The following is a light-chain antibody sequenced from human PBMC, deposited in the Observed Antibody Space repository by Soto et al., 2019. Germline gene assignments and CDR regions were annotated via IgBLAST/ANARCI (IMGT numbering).Light chain of an antibody. V-gene: IGKV3D-15*01. J-gene: IGKJ4*01. CDR3: QQYDDWPRLT. CDR1: QSVNIY. Sequence: EIVMTQSPATLSVSTGERATLSCRASQSVNIYLAWYQQKPGQAPRLLIFGASYRATGIPARFSGSGSGTEFNLTISSLQSEDFAVYFCQQYDDWPRLTFGGGTKVDIK. CDR2: GAS.